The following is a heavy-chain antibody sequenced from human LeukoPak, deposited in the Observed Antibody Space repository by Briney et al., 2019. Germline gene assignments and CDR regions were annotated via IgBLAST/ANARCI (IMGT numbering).Heavy chain of an antibody. Sequence: NSSETLSLTCTVSGGSISSYYWSWIRQPAGKGLEWIGRIYTSGSTNYNPSLKSRVTMSVDTSKNQFSLKLSSVTAADTAVYYCARDLVPVGAKGVDAFDIWGQGTMVTVSS. J-gene: IGHJ3*02. D-gene: IGHD1-26*01. V-gene: IGHV4-4*07. CDR2: IYTSGST. CDR1: GGSISSYY. CDR3: ARDLVPVGAKGVDAFDI.